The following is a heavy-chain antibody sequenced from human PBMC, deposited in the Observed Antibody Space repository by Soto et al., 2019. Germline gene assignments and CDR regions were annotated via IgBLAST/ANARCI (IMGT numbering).Heavy chain of an antibody. V-gene: IGHV3-23*01. Sequence: GGSLRLSCAASGFTFSSYAMSWVRQAPGKGLEWVSAISGSGGSTYYADSVKGRFTISRDNSKNTLYLQMNSLRAEDTAVYYCAKELGYCSSTSCHGDDYWGQGTLVTVSS. J-gene: IGHJ4*02. CDR3: AKELGYCSSTSCHGDDY. D-gene: IGHD2-2*03. CDR2: ISGSGGST. CDR1: GFTFSSYA.